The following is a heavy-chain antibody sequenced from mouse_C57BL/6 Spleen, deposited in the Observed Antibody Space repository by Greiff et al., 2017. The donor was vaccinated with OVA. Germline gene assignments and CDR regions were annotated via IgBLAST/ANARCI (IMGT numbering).Heavy chain of an antibody. CDR2: IDPSDSET. D-gene: IGHD1-1*01. Sequence: QVQLQQPGAELVRPGSSVKLSCKASGYTFTSYWMHWVKQRPIQGLEWIGNIDPSDSETHYNQKFKDKATLTVDKSSSTAYMQLSSLTSEDSAVYYCARYYYGSSGWYVDVWGTGTTVTVAS. CDR3: ARYYYGSSGWYVDV. J-gene: IGHJ1*03. V-gene: IGHV1-52*01. CDR1: GYTFTSYW.